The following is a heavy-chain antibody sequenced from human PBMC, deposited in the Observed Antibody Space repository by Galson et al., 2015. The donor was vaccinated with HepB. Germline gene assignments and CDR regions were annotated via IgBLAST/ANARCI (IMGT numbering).Heavy chain of an antibody. J-gene: IGHJ4*02. CDR2: ISADSGST. CDR1: GYMFIGYY. CDR3: ARDVQPDF. V-gene: IGHV1-2*06. D-gene: IGHD2-2*01. Sequence: SVKVSCKASGYMFIGYYMHWVRQAPGQGLEWMGRISADSGSTDYAQKFEGRFTMTRDRSISTVYMELRGLTSDDTAVYHCARDVQPDFWGQGTLVTVST.